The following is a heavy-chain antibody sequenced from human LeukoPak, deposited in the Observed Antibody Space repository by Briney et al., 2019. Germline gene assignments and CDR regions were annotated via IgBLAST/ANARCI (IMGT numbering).Heavy chain of an antibody. CDR3: ARGRLEETTVTTTDDY. D-gene: IGHD4-17*01. J-gene: IGHJ4*02. V-gene: IGHV4-34*01. CDR2: INHSGST. Sequence: SETLSLTCAVYGGSFSGYYWSWIRQPPGKGLEWIGEINHSGSTNYNPSLKSRVTISVDASKNQFSLKLSSVTAADTAVYYCARGRLEETTVTTTDDYWGQGTLVTVSS. CDR1: GGSFSGYY.